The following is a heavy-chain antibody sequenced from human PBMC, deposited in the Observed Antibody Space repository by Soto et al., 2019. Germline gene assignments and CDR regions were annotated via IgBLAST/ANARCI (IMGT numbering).Heavy chain of an antibody. CDR2: IVPILGTA. Sequence: PVKVACKASGGTFSTYAISWARQAPGQGPEWVGGIVPILGTAKSAQKLQGRVTITADESTSTAYMELSSLRSEDTAVYYCAREIFGVIISGGRDAFDIWGQGTMVTVSS. J-gene: IGHJ3*02. D-gene: IGHD3-3*01. V-gene: IGHV1-69*13. CDR1: GGTFSTYA. CDR3: AREIFGVIISGGRDAFDI.